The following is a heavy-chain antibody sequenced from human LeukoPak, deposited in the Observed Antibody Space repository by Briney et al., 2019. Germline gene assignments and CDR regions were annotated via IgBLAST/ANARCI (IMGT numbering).Heavy chain of an antibody. CDR1: GYSLSSGYY. V-gene: IGHV4-38-2*02. CDR2: IYHSGST. J-gene: IGHJ4*02. CDR3: ASLPHGGIAVAGTDY. D-gene: IGHD6-19*01. Sequence: SETLSLTCTVSGYSLSSGYYWGWIRQPPGKGLEWIGRIYHSGSTYYNPSLKSRVTISVDTSKNQFSLKLSSVTAADTAVYYCASLPHGGIAVAGTDYWGQGTLVTVSS.